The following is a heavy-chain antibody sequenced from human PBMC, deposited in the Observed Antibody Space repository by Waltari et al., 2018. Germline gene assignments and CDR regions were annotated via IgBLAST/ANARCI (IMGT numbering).Heavy chain of an antibody. J-gene: IGHJ4*02. CDR3: ARDDYGDY. CDR1: GFTVSSNY. CDR2: IYSGGST. V-gene: IGHV3-53*01. Sequence: EVQLVESGGGLIQPGGSLRLSCAASGFTVSSNYMSWVRQAPGKGLEWVSVIYSGGSTYDADTVKDRFTISRDNSKNTLYLQMNSLRAEDTAVYYCARDDYGDYWGQGTLVTVSS.